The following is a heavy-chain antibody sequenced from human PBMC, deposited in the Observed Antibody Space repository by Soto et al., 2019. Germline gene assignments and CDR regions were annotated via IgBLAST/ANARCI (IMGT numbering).Heavy chain of an antibody. J-gene: IGHJ4*02. CDR3: ARGTYYYDSSGYYGNDY. D-gene: IGHD3-22*01. CDR1: GSTFTSYY. V-gene: IGHV1-46*01. CDR2: INPSGGST. Sequence: GASVKVSCKASGSTFTSYYMHWVRQAPGQGLEWMGIINPSGGSTSYAQKFQGRVTMTRDTSTSTVYMELSSLRSEDTAVYYCARGTYYYDSSGYYGNDYWGQGTLVTVSS.